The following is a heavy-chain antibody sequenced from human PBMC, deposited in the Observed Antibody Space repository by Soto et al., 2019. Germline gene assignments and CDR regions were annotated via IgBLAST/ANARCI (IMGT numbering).Heavy chain of an antibody. D-gene: IGHD3-9*01. CDR3: ARDREAAYYYDILTGRFDY. J-gene: IGHJ4*02. V-gene: IGHV1-18*01. CDR1: GYTFTSYG. CDR2: ISAYFGKA. Sequence: GASVKVSCKASGYTFTSYGISWVRQAPGQGLEWMGGISAYFGKANYAQKLQGRVTMTADESTSTAYMELSSLRSEDTAVYYCARDREAAYYYDILTGRFDYWGQGTLVTVSS.